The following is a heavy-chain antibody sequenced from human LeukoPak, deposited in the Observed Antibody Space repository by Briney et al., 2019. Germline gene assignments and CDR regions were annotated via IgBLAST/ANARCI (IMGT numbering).Heavy chain of an antibody. J-gene: IGHJ3*02. CDR3: AKEIYYYGSGSYPAFDI. Sequence: GGSLRLSCAASGFTISSYYMAWVRQAPGKGLEWVSVIYHSGNTDYADSVKGRFTISRDNSKNTLYLQMNSLRAEDTAVYYCAKEIYYYGSGSYPAFDIWGQGTMVTVSS. CDR2: IYHSGNT. CDR1: GFTISSYY. V-gene: IGHV3-53*01. D-gene: IGHD3-10*01.